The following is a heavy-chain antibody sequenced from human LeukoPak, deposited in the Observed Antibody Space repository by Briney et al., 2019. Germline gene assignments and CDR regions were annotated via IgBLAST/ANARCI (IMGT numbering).Heavy chain of an antibody. D-gene: IGHD3-3*01. Sequence: SETLSLTCTVSGGSISSTSYYWGWVRQPPGKGLELIGSIYYSGSPYYNPSLKSRVSISVDTSKNQFSLKLNSMTAADTAVYYCAGHYDLRSPFDPWGQGTLVTVSS. CDR3: AGHYDLRSPFDP. CDR2: IYYSGSP. J-gene: IGHJ5*02. V-gene: IGHV4-39*01. CDR1: GGSISSTSYY.